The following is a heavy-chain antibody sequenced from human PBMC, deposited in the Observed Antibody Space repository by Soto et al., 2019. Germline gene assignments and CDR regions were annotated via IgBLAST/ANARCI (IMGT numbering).Heavy chain of an antibody. CDR2: IIPILGIA. CDR3: ARDGPDGIAAAGTGGADPTFDI. J-gene: IGHJ3*02. D-gene: IGHD6-13*01. CDR1: GGTFSSYT. Sequence: EASVKVSCKASGGTFSSYTISWVRQAPGQGLEWMGRIIPILGIANYAQKFQGRVTITADKSISTAYMELSRLRSDDTAVYYCARDGPDGIAAAGTGGADPTFDIWGQGTMVTVSS. V-gene: IGHV1-69*04.